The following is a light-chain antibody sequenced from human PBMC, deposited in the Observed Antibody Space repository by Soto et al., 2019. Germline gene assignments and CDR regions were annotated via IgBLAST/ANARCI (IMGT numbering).Light chain of an antibody. CDR1: QGISNF. CDR3: QHYNYWPYT. Sequence: IQLTQSPSSLSASVGNRVTITCRASQGISNFLAWYQQKPGKAPKLLIYAASTLQSGVPSRFSGSGSGTDFTLTISSLQSEDFAVYYCQHYNYWPYTFGQGTKVDIK. V-gene: IGKV1-9*01. CDR2: AAS. J-gene: IGKJ2*01.